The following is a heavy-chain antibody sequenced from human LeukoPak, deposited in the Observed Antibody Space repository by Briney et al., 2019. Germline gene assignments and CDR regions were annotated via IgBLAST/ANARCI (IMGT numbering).Heavy chain of an antibody. V-gene: IGHV1-69*13. CDR3: ATSLYGSSWSSDY. CDR2: IIPIFGTA. Sequence: SVKVSCKASGGTFSSYAISWVRQAPGQGLEWMGGIIPIFGTANYAQKFQGRVTITADESTSTAYMELSSLRSEDTAVYYCATSLYGSSWSSDYWGQGTLVTVSS. D-gene: IGHD6-13*01. CDR1: GGTFSSYA. J-gene: IGHJ4*02.